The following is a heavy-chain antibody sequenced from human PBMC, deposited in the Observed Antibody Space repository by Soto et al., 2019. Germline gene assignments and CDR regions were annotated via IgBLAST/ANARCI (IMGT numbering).Heavy chain of an antibody. V-gene: IGHV1-24*01. J-gene: IGHJ6*02. CDR2: FDPEDGET. D-gene: IGHD4-17*01. CDR3: APIVRAYGDYPDDYGMDV. Sequence: QVQLVQSGAEVKKPGASVKVSCKVSGYTLTELSMHWVRQAPGKGLEWMGGFDPEDGETIYAQKFQGRVTMTEDTSTDTAYMELSILGSEHTAVYYCAPIVRAYGDYPDDYGMDVWGQGTTVNVSS. CDR1: GYTLTELS.